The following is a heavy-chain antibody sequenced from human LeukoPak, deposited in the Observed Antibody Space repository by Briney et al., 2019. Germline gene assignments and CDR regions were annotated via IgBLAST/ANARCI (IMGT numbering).Heavy chain of an antibody. CDR2: IYTSGST. Sequence: PSETLSLTCTASGGSISSGSYYWSWIRQPAGKGLEWIGRIYTSGSTNYNPSLKSRVTISVDTSKNQFSLKLSSVTAADTAVYYCARGGVVVDYWGQGTLVTVSS. V-gene: IGHV4-61*02. CDR3: ARGGVVVDY. J-gene: IGHJ4*02. D-gene: IGHD2-2*01. CDR1: GGSISSGSYY.